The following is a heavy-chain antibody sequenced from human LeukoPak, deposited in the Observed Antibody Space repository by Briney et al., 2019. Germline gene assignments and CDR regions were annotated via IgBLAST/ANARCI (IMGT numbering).Heavy chain of an antibody. CDR3: AKDGAWLRFDD. CDR1: GFTFNDYG. Sequence: GGSLRLSCAASGFTFNDYGMSWVRQAPGKGLEWVSGISPGGGPTYYADSVKGRFTISRDDSKNTVYLQVKNLRAENTAVYYCAKDGAWLRFDDWGQGILVTVSS. J-gene: IGHJ4*02. V-gene: IGHV3-23*01. CDR2: ISPGGGPT. D-gene: IGHD5-12*01.